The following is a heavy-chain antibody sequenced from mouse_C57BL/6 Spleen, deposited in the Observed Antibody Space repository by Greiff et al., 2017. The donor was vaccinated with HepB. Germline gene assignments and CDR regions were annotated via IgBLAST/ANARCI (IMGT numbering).Heavy chain of an antibody. CDR2: ISYDGSN. CDR3: ASRQLRLWFAY. Sequence: EVKLMESGPGLVKPSQSLSLTCSVTGYSITSGYYWNWIRQFPGNKLEWMGYISYDGSNNYNPSLKNRISITRDTSKNQFFLKLNSVTTEDTATYYCASRQLRLWFAYWGQGTLVTVSA. CDR1: GYSITSGYY. V-gene: IGHV3-6*01. J-gene: IGHJ3*01. D-gene: IGHD3-2*02.